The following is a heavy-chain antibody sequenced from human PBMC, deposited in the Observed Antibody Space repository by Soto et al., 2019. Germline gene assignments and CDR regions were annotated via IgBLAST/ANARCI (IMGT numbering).Heavy chain of an antibody. Sequence: ASVKVSCKASGYTFATYYMHWVRQAPGQGLEWMGKINPNGGSTSYAQKFQGRVTMTRDTSTNTVYMELTSLTSEDTALYYCARDTSLGVGVTTYPGYWGQGTLVTVSS. CDR2: INPNGGST. D-gene: IGHD1-26*01. J-gene: IGHJ4*02. V-gene: IGHV1-46*01. CDR3: ARDTSLGVGVTTYPGY. CDR1: GYTFATYY.